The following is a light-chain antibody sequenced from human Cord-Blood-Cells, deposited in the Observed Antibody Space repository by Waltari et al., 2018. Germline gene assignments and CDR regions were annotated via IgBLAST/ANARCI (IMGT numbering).Light chain of an antibody. Sequence: DIQMTHSPSSLSASVADRVTITCRASQSISSYLNWYQQKPGKAPKLLIYAASSLQSRVPSRFSGSGSVTDFALTISSLQPEDFATYYCQQSYSTPRTFGPGTKVDIK. J-gene: IGKJ3*01. CDR1: QSISSY. CDR2: AAS. V-gene: IGKV1-39*01. CDR3: QQSYSTPRT.